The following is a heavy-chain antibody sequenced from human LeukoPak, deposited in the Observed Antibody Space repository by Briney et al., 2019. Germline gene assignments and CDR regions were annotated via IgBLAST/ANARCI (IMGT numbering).Heavy chain of an antibody. CDR3: AREGGSYTTSPFDY. Sequence: GGSLRLSCAASGFIFSSYWMSWVRQAPGKGLEWVANIKQDGSEKYYVDSVKGRFTISRDNAKNSLYLQMNSLRAEDTAVYYCAREGGSYTTSPFDYWGQGTLVTVSS. J-gene: IGHJ4*02. V-gene: IGHV3-7*01. CDR1: GFIFSSYW. D-gene: IGHD1-26*01. CDR2: IKQDGSEK.